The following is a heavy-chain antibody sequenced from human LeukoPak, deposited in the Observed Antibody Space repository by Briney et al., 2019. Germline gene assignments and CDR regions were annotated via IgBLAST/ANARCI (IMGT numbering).Heavy chain of an antibody. CDR1: GGSISSSSYF. CDR2: IYYSGST. J-gene: IGHJ4*02. CDR3: AREYSSSSGRPLDY. Sequence: SETLSLTCTVSGGSISSSSYFWGWIRQPPGKGLEWIGSIYYSGSTYYNPSLKSRVTISVDTSKNQFSLKLSSVTAADTAVYYCAREYSSSSGRPLDYWGQGTPVTVSS. D-gene: IGHD6-6*01. V-gene: IGHV4-39*07.